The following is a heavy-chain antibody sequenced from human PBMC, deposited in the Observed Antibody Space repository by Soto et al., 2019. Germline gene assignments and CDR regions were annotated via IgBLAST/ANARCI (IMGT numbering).Heavy chain of an antibody. J-gene: IGHJ4*02. Sequence: GASVKVSCKVSGYTLTELSMHWVRQAPGKGLEWMGGFDPEDGETIYAQKFQGRVTMTTDTSTSTAYMELRSLRSDDTAVYYCARVPLPFIAADYTTSDYWGQGTLVTVSS. CDR1: GYTLTELS. CDR3: ARVPLPFIAADYTTSDY. CDR2: FDPEDGET. D-gene: IGHD6-13*01. V-gene: IGHV1-24*01.